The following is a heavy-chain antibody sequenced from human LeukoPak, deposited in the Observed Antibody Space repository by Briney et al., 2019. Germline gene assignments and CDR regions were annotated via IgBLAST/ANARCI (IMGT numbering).Heavy chain of an antibody. J-gene: IGHJ4*02. CDR1: GFTFSNYN. D-gene: IGHD3-22*01. CDR3: TRDSGSAY. CDR2: ITSGSGTI. V-gene: IGHV3-48*01. Sequence: GGSLRLSCAASGFTFSNYNMNWVRQAPGKGLEWVSYITSGSGTIYYADSVRGRFTISRDNARNSLYPQMNSLRADDTAVYYCTRDSGSAYWGQGTLVTVSS.